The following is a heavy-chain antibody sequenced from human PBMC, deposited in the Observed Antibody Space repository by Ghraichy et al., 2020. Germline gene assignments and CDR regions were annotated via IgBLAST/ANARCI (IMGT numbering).Heavy chain of an antibody. CDR3: ARCPGFRYTPEGWFDP. CDR1: GYSFTSYW. CDR2: IYPGDSDT. J-gene: IGHJ5*02. Sequence: GEYLNISCKGSGYSFTSYWIGWVRQMPGKGLEWMGIIYPGDSDTRYSPSFQGQVTISADKSISTAYLQWSSLKASDTAMYYCARCPGFRYTPEGWFDPWGQGTLVTVSS. D-gene: IGHD5-18*01. V-gene: IGHV5-51*01.